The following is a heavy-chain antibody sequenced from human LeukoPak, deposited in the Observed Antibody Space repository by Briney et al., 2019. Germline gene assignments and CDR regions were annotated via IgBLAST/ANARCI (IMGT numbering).Heavy chain of an antibody. CDR3: ARGPQSYYGGYYYYYYMDV. Sequence: GSLRLSCAASGFIFSNRMNWVRQAPGKGLEWVSSVSNSGDYIHYADSVKGRFTISRDNSKNSLYLQMNSLRAEDTAVYYYARGPQSYYGGYYYYYYMDVWGKGTTVTVSS. J-gene: IGHJ6*03. CDR1: GFIFSNR. V-gene: IGHV3-21*06. CDR2: VSNSGDYI. D-gene: IGHD1-26*01.